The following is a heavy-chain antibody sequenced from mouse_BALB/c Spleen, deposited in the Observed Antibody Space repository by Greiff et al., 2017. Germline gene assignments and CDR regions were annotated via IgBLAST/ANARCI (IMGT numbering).Heavy chain of an antibody. V-gene: IGHV7-3*02. J-gene: IGHJ2*01. D-gene: IGHD1-1*01. Sequence: EVQGVESGGGLVQPGGSLRLSCATSGFTFTDYYMSWVRQPPGKALEWLGFIRNKANGYTTEYSESVKGRFTISRDNSQSILYLQMNTLRAEDSATYYCARAFYYSRAVYFDYWGQGTTLTVSS. CDR2: IRNKANGYTT. CDR1: GFTFTDYY. CDR3: ARAFYYSRAVYFDY.